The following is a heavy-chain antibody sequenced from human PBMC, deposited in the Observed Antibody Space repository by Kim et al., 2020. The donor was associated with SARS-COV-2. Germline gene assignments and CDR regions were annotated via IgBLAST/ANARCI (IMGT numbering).Heavy chain of an antibody. J-gene: IGHJ5*02. Sequence: SETLSLTCAVSGGSITTYYWSWIRQPPGKGLEWIGYIYYTGISNYNPSLKSRVTMSIEPSKNQFSLRLSSVTPVDTAVYYCATWDKNWFDPWGQGTLVTV. D-gene: IGHD1-26*01. V-gene: IGHV4-59*13. CDR1: GGSITTYY. CDR2: IYYTGIS. CDR3: ATWDKNWFDP.